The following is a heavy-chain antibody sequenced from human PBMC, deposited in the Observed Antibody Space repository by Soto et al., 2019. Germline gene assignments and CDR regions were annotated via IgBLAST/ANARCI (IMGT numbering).Heavy chain of an antibody. V-gene: IGHV3-7*01. Sequence: GGSLRLSCAASGFTFSSYWMSWVRQAPGKGLEWVANIKQDGSEKYYVESVKGRFTISRDNAKKSLYLQMNSLRAEDTALYYCXRDRDIIMRYFDWYSDYWGQGTLVTVSS. CDR1: GFTFSSYW. J-gene: IGHJ4*02. CDR3: XRDRDIIMRYFDWYSDY. D-gene: IGHD3-9*01. CDR2: IKQDGSEK.